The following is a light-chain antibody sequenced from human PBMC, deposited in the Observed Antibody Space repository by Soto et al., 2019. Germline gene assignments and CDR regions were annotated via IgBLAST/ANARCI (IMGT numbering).Light chain of an antibody. CDR3: GSWDSSLSAYV. Sequence: QSVLTQPASVSGSPGQSITISCTGTSSDVASYNLVSWYQQLPGKAPKLMIYEGSKRPSGVSNRFSGSKSGNTASLTISGLQAEDEADYYCGSWDSSLSAYVFGTGTKVTVL. J-gene: IGLJ1*01. V-gene: IGLV2-23*01. CDR2: EGS. CDR1: SSDVASYNL.